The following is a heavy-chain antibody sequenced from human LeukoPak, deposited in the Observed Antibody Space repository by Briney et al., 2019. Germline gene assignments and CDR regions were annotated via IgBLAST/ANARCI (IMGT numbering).Heavy chain of an antibody. J-gene: IGHJ4*02. D-gene: IGHD3-22*01. V-gene: IGHV4-39*07. Sequence: PSETLSLTCTVSGGSISSSSYYWGWIRQPPGKGLEWIGSTYYSGSTYYNPSLKSRVTISVDTSKNQFSLKLSSVTAADTAVYYCARSPHSSGYYYFDYWGQGTLVTVSS. CDR3: ARSPHSSGYYYFDY. CDR2: TYYSGST. CDR1: GGSISSSSYY.